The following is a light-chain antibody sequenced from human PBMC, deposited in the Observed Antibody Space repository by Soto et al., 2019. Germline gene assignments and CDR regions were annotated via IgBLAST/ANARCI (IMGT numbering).Light chain of an antibody. CDR2: HAS. J-gene: IGKJ1*01. CDR1: QTIFSW. V-gene: IGKV1-5*01. CDR3: QQYNSYS. Sequence: DIQMTQSPSTLSASVGDRVTITCRASQTIFSWLVWYQQKPGTPPKVLIYHASNLQSGVPSRFSGSGSGTEFTLTISSLQPDDFATYYCQQYNSYSFGQGTKVDIK.